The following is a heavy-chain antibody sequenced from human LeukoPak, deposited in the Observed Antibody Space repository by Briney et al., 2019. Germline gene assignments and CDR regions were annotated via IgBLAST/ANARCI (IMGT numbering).Heavy chain of an antibody. V-gene: IGHV3-23*01. CDR1: GFTFSSYA. J-gene: IGHJ3*02. CDR2: ISGSGGST. CDR3: ARDLWSEHYDILTGYYGAFDI. D-gene: IGHD3-9*01. Sequence: GGSLRLSCAASGFTFSSYAMSWVRQAPGKGLEWVSAISGSGGSTYYADSVKGRFTISRDNSKNTLYLQMNSLRAEDTAVYYCARDLWSEHYDILTGYYGAFDIWGQGTMVTVSS.